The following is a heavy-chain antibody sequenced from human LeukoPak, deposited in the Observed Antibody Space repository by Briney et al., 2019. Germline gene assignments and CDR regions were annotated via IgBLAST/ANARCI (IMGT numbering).Heavy chain of an antibody. Sequence: GESLNISCKASGYTFTHQWIGWVRQKSGSGLEWMGIIYPRDSDTRYSPSFQGHVTISADTSINTAYLEWSRLEASDTGIYYCARHSDVIGAIWGQRALVTVSS. CDR3: ARHSDVIGAI. D-gene: IGHD3-10*01. V-gene: IGHV5-51*01. CDR2: IYPRDSDT. CDR1: GYTFTHQW. J-gene: IGHJ4*02.